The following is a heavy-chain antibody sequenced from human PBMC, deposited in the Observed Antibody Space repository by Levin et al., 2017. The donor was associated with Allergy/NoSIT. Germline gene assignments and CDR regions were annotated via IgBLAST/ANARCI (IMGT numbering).Heavy chain of an antibody. CDR2: ISSSSSYI. CDR3: ASNAHFDY. CDR1: GFTFSSYS. J-gene: IGHJ4*02. V-gene: IGHV3-21*01. Sequence: LSLTCAASGFTFSSYSMNWVRQAPGKGLEWVSSISSSSSYIYYADSVKGRFTISRDNAKNSLYLQMNSLRAEDTAVYYCASNAHFDYWGQGTLVTVSS.